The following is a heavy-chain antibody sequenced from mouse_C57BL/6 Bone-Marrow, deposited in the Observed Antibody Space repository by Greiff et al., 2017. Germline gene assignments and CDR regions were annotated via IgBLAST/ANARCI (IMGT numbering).Heavy chain of an antibody. CDR1: GFTFSDYY. CDR3: ARAAQATSV. D-gene: IGHD3-2*02. Sequence: DVQLVESGGGLVQPGGSLKLSCAASGFTFSDYYMYWVRQTPEKRLEWVAYISNGGGSTYYPDTVKGRFTISRDNAKNTLYLQMSRLKSEDTAMYYCARAAQATSVWGTGTTVTVSS. CDR2: ISNGGGST. V-gene: IGHV5-12*01. J-gene: IGHJ1*03.